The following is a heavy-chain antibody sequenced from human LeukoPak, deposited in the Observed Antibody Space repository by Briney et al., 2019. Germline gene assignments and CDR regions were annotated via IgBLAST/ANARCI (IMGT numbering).Heavy chain of an antibody. Sequence: SETLSLTCTVSGGSISGYYWSWIRQPPGKGLEWIGYIYYSGSTNYNPSLKSRLTMSVDTSKNQFSLKLSSVTAADTAVYYCARGILNTSGWYHLDYWGQGTLVTVSS. CDR3: ARGILNTSGWYHLDY. D-gene: IGHD6-19*01. V-gene: IGHV4-59*12. CDR2: IYYSGST. J-gene: IGHJ4*02. CDR1: GGSISGYY.